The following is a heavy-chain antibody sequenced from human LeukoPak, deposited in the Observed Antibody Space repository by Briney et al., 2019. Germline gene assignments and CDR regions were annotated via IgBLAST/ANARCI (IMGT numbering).Heavy chain of an antibody. Sequence: PGGSLRLSCAASGFTFSDYYMSWIRQAPGKGLEWVSYISSSGSTIYCADSVKGRFTISRDNAKNSLYLQMNSLRAEDTAVYYCARDGRYFVHWYFDLWGRGTLVTVSS. J-gene: IGHJ2*01. CDR1: GFTFSDYY. CDR2: ISSSGSTI. CDR3: ARDGRYFVHWYFDL. D-gene: IGHD3-9*01. V-gene: IGHV3-11*01.